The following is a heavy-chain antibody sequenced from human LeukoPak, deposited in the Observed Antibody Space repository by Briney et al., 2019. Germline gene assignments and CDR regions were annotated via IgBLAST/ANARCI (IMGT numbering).Heavy chain of an antibody. CDR3: ARGGYDILTGYLASGMDV. CDR2: ISYDGSNK. V-gene: IGHV3-30-3*01. CDR1: GFTFSSYA. Sequence: PGRSLRLSCAASGFTFSSYAMHWVRQAPGKGLERVAVISYDGSNKYYADSVKGRFTISRDNSKNTLYLQMNSLRAEDTAVYYCARGGYDILTGYLASGMDVWGQGTTVTVS. D-gene: IGHD3-9*01. J-gene: IGHJ6*02.